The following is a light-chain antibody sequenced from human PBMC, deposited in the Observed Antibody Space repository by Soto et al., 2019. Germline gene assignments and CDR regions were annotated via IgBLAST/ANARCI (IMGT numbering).Light chain of an antibody. J-gene: IGKJ4*01. CDR2: AAS. CDR1: QDISYF. V-gene: IGKV1-27*01. Sequence: DIQMTQSPSSLSASVGDRGTITCRASQDISYFFAWFQQKPGKVPKLLIYAASTLQSGVPSRFSGSGSGTDFTLTISSLQPEDVGTYYCQKYNSAPLTFGGGTKVEI. CDR3: QKYNSAPLT.